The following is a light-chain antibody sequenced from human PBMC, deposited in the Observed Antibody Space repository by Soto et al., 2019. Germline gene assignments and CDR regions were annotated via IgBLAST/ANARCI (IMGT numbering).Light chain of an antibody. CDR3: QQYGSSPFT. V-gene: IGKV3-20*01. CDR1: QSVTNY. Sequence: EIFLTQSPDTVSLPPGERATLTCRASQSVTNYIAWYQQRPGQAPRLLIYDASSRATGIPDRFSGTGSGTDFTLTCSRLEPEDFVVYSWQQYGSSPFTFAPGTKVD. CDR2: DAS. J-gene: IGKJ3*01.